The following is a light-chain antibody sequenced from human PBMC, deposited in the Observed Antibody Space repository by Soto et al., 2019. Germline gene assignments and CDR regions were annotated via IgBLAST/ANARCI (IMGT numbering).Light chain of an antibody. V-gene: IGLV2-14*03. CDR3: SSYTSSSTYG. Sequence: QSVLPQPASVSGSPGQSITISCTGTSSDVGAYNYVSWYQHHPGNAPKLMIYDVSNRPSGVSNRFSGSKSGNTASLTISGLQAEDEADYYCSSYTSSSTYGFGTGTKVTVL. CDR1: SSDVGAYNY. J-gene: IGLJ1*01. CDR2: DVS.